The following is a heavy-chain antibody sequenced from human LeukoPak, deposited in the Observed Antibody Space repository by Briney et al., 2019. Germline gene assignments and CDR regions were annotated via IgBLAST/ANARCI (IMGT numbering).Heavy chain of an antibody. CDR2: IYSGGST. CDR1: GVTVSSNY. Sequence: PGGSLRLSCAASGVTVSSNYMSWVRQAPGKGLKWVSVIYSGGSTYYADSVKGRFTISRDNSKNTLYLQMNSLRAEDTAVYYCASGSGSYRTPYYYMDVWGTGTTVTVSS. D-gene: IGHD3-10*01. V-gene: IGHV3-53*01. CDR3: ASGSGSYRTPYYYMDV. J-gene: IGHJ6*03.